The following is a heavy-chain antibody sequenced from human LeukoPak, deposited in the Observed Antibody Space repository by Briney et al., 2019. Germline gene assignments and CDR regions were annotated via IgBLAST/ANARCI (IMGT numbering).Heavy chain of an antibody. CDR1: GFTFDDYG. CDR2: INWSGGST. D-gene: IGHD3-22*01. CDR3: ARDSYYYDSSGYPILEYYFDY. V-gene: IGHV3-20*04. J-gene: IGHJ4*02. Sequence: GGSLRLSCAASGFTFDDYGMSWVRQAPGKGLEWVSGINWSGGSTGYADSVKGRFTISRDNAKNSLYLQMNSLRAEDTALYYCARDSYYYDSSGYPILEYYFDYWGQGTLVTVSS.